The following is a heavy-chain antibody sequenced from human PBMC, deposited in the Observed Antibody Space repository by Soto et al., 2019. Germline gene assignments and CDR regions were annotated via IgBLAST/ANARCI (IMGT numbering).Heavy chain of an antibody. CDR2: TSGDGSNK. CDR1: GFTFSSYA. V-gene: IGHV3-30-3*01. J-gene: IGHJ4*02. Sequence: QVQLVESGGGVVQPGRSLRLSCAASGFTFSSYAMHWVRQAPGKGLEWVAVTSGDGSNKYYADSVKGRFTISRDNSKNTLYLQMNSLRAEHTAVYYCARTGYSENYFDYWGQGTLVTVSS. D-gene: IGHD6-13*01. CDR3: ARTGYSENYFDY.